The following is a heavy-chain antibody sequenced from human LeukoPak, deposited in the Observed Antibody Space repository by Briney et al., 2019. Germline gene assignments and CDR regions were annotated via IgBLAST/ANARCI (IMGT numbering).Heavy chain of an antibody. CDR1: GFSFSSYW. J-gene: IGHJ5*02. V-gene: IGHV3-74*01. CDR3: VRRAFDSSGNYPFDP. CDR2: IKSDESTT. D-gene: IGHD3-22*01. Sequence: GGSLRLSCAASGFSFSSYWMHWVRQAPGKGRVGVARIKSDESTTSCADSVKGRFTMSSDNAKNTMYLQMNSLRAEETAVYYCVRRAFDSSGNYPFDPWGQGTLVTVSS.